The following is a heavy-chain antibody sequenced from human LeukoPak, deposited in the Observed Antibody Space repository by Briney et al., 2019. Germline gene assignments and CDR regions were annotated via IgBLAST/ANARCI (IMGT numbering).Heavy chain of an antibody. CDR3: AKVGGYSYSGFYFDY. Sequence: GGSLRLSCAASGFAFSNYGMHWVRQAPGKGLEWVAFIRYDGSNKYYPDSVKGRFTISRDNSKNTLYLQMNSLRAEDTAVYHCAKVGGYSYSGFYFDYWGQGTLVTVSS. V-gene: IGHV3-30*02. CDR2: IRYDGSNK. CDR1: GFAFSNYG. J-gene: IGHJ4*02. D-gene: IGHD5-18*01.